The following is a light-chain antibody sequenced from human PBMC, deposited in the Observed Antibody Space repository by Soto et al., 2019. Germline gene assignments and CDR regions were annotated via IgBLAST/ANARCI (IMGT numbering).Light chain of an antibody. J-gene: IGKJ4*01. CDR1: QGISNY. V-gene: IGKV1-27*01. CDR2: AAS. Sequence: DIQMTQSPSSLSASVGDRVTITCRASQGISNYLAWYQQKPGKVPKLLIYAASTLQSGVPSRFSGSGSGTEFTLTISSLQPDDVAAYYCQKYNSAPLTFGAWTKVEIK. CDR3: QKYNSAPLT.